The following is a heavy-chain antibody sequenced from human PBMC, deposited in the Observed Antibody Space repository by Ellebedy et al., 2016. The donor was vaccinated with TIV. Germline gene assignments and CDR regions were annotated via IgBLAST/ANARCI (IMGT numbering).Heavy chain of an antibody. Sequence: GGSLRLSXAASGFTFADYTMHWVRQAPGKGLEWVSLISWDGGSTYYADSVKGRFTISRDNSKNSLYLQMNSLRTEDTALYYCARGGVDSYGFDYFDYWGQGTLVTVSS. D-gene: IGHD5-18*01. J-gene: IGHJ4*02. CDR3: ARGGVDSYGFDYFDY. CDR2: ISWDGGST. CDR1: GFTFADYT. V-gene: IGHV3-43*01.